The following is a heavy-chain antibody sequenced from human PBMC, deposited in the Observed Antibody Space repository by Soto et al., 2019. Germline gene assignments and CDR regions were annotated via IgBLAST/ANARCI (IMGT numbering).Heavy chain of an antibody. CDR3: ARDEYYDPSGPPYDY. CDR1: GFTFSSYA. CDR2: ISSDGTKK. J-gene: IGHJ4*02. D-gene: IGHD3-16*01. V-gene: IGHV3-30-3*01. Sequence: GGSLRLSCAASGFTFSSYAMHWVRQAPGKWLEWVAVISSDGTKKSYADSVKGRFTISRDNSKDTLFLQMNSLRTEDTAVYYCARDEYYDPSGPPYDYWGQGSLVTVSS.